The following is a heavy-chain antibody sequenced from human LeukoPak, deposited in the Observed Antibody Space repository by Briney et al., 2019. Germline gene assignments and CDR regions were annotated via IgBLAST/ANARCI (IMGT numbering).Heavy chain of an antibody. Sequence: GGSLRLSCAASEFTFSTYWMSWVRQAPGKGLEWVSGVNWNGGSTGYADSVKGRFTISRDNAKNSLYLQMNSLRAEDTALYYCARQAGSGSYYYYYYYMDVWGKGTTVTVSS. V-gene: IGHV3-20*04. D-gene: IGHD3-10*01. CDR1: EFTFSTYW. CDR2: VNWNGGST. J-gene: IGHJ6*03. CDR3: ARQAGSGSYYYYYYYMDV.